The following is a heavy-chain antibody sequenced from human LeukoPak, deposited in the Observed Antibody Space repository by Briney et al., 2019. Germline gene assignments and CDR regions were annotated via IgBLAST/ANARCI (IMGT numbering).Heavy chain of an antibody. D-gene: IGHD3/OR15-3a*01. CDR1: GFTFSSYG. V-gene: IGHV3-30*02. Sequence: PGGSLRLSCAASGFTFSSYGMHWVRRAPGKGLEWVAFIRYDGSNKYYADSVKGRFTISRDNSKNTLYLQMNSLRAEDTAVYYCAKDSEIFGLVNVDYWGQGTLVTVSS. CDR2: IRYDGSNK. CDR3: AKDSEIFGLVNVDY. J-gene: IGHJ4*02.